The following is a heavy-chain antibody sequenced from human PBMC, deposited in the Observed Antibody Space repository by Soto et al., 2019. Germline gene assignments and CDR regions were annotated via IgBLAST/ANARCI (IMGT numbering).Heavy chain of an antibody. D-gene: IGHD3-3*01. CDR1: GGSISSGDYY. CDR3: ARAVSGYYDFWSGYHTQYYYYGMDV. CDR2: IYYRGST. V-gene: IGHV4-30-4*01. Sequence: SETLSLTCTVSGGSISSGDYYRSWIRQPPGTGLEWFGYIYYRGSTYYNPSLKSRVTVSVDTSKYQFSLKLSSVTAADTAVYYCARAVSGYYDFWSGYHTQYYYYGMDVWGQGTTVT. J-gene: IGHJ6*02.